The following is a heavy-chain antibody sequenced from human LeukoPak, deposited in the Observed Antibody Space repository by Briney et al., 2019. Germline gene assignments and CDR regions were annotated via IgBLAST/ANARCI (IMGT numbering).Heavy chain of an antibody. Sequence: GGSLRLSCAASGFTFSSYDMHWVREAQGKGLEWVAVISYAGSTEYYADSVNARFTIPRDNSKNTLYLQINSLRAEDTAVYYCPKEPIPVAGWYYFDYWVQGTLLTVSS. J-gene: IGHJ4*02. D-gene: IGHD6-19*01. CDR1: GFTFSSYD. CDR2: ISYAGSTE. V-gene: IGHV3-30*18. CDR3: PKEPIPVAGWYYFDY.